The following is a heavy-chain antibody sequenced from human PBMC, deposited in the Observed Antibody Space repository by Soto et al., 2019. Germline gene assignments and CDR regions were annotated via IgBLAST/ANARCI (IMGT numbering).Heavy chain of an antibody. Sequence: PSETLSLTCTVSGGSISSYYXSWIRQPPGKGLEWIGYIYYSGSTNYNPSLKSRVTISVDTSKNQVSLKLSSVTAADTAVYYCATSPYDFWNTWFDPWGQGALVTVSS. CDR3: ATSPYDFWNTWFDP. J-gene: IGHJ5*02. V-gene: IGHV4-59*08. CDR1: GGSISSYY. CDR2: IYYSGST. D-gene: IGHD3-3*01.